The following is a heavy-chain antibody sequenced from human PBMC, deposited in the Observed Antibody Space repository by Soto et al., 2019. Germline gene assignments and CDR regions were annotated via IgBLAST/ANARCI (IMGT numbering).Heavy chain of an antibody. CDR3: ARARAGISAWGFEI. J-gene: IGHJ3*02. CDR2: IYYSGST. Sequence: SETLSLTCTVSGGCLSSSYWSWIRQPPGKGLEWIGYIYYSGSTNYNPSLKRRVTISVDTSKNQGSLKLSSVTAADTAVYYRARARAGISAWGFEIWGQGTMVTVSS. D-gene: IGHD3-16*01. CDR1: GGCLSSSY. V-gene: IGHV4-59*01.